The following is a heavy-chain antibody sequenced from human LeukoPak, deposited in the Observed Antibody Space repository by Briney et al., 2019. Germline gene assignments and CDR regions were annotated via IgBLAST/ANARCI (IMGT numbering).Heavy chain of an antibody. CDR2: ISYDGSNK. CDR3: ARIAVAGVVGY. V-gene: IGHV3-30-3*01. D-gene: IGHD6-19*01. J-gene: IGHJ4*02. Sequence: GGSLRLSCAASGFTFSSYAMHWVRQAPGKGLEWVAVISYDGSNKYYADSVKGRFTISRDNSKNTLYLQMSSLRAEDTAVYYCARIAVAGVVGYWGQGTLVTVSS. CDR1: GFTFSSYA.